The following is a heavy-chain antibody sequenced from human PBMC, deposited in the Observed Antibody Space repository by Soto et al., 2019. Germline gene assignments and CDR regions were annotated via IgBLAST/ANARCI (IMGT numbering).Heavy chain of an antibody. V-gene: IGHV4-4*02. D-gene: IGHD2-2*01. J-gene: IGHJ4*02. CDR2: THHSGST. CDR1: GDSISSIYW. CDR3: ARDWGRYQLLH. Sequence: PLETLPLTCAVSGDSISSIYWWSWVRQSPGKGLEWIGDTHHSGSTNYNPSLKSRVTISVDKSKNQFSLKLKSVTAADTAVYYCARDWGRYQLLHWGQGALVTVSS.